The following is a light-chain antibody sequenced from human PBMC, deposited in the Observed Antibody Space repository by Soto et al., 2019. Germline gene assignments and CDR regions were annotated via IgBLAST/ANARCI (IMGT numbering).Light chain of an antibody. Sequence: DIQMTQSPSTLSASLGDRVTITCRASQSISSWLAWYRQKPGKAPKLLIYKASSLQSGVPSRFSGSGSGTEFTLTISSLQPDDFATYYCQQYNSYSRTFGQGTKVDIK. J-gene: IGKJ1*01. CDR3: QQYNSYSRT. CDR2: KAS. V-gene: IGKV1-5*03. CDR1: QSISSW.